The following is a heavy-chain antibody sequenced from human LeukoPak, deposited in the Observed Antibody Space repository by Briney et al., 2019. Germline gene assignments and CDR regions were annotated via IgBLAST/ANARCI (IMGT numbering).Heavy chain of an antibody. V-gene: IGHV4-39*01. CDR1: GGSISSSSYY. CDR3: ARKYSGGFDWFDP. CDR2: IYYSGST. Sequence: SETLSLTCTVSGGSISSSSYYWGWIRQPPGKGLEWIGSIYYSGSTYYNPSLKSRVTISVDTSKNQFSLKLSSVTAADTAVYYCARKYSGGFDWFDPWGQGTLVTVSS. D-gene: IGHD6-19*01. J-gene: IGHJ5*02.